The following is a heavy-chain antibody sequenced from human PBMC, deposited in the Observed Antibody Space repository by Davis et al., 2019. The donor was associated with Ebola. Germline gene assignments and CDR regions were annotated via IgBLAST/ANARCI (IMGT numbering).Heavy chain of an antibody. D-gene: IGHD2-15*01. CDR1: GYTFTGYY. CDR3: ARDEGRYCSGGSCYYYYGMDV. CDR2: INPNSGGT. J-gene: IGHJ6*02. V-gene: IGHV1-2*06. Sequence: ASVKVSCKASGYTFTGYYMHWVRQAPGQGLEWMGRINPNSGGTNYAQKLQGRVTVTTDTSTSTAYMELRSLRSDDTAVYYCARDEGRYCSGGSCYYYYGMDVWGQGTTVTVSS.